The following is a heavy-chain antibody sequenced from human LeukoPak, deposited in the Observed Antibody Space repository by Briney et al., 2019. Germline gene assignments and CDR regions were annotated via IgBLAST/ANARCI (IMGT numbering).Heavy chain of an antibody. J-gene: IGHJ6*02. Sequence: SETLSLTCTVSGGSISSSSYYWGWIRQPPGKGLEWIGSIYYSGSTYYNPSLKSRVTISVDTSKNQFSLKLSSVTAADTAVYYCARDYRLIAAAGTGYGMDVWGQGTTVTVSS. CDR2: IYYSGST. V-gene: IGHV4-39*07. CDR3: ARDYRLIAAAGTGYGMDV. D-gene: IGHD6-13*01. CDR1: GGSISSSSYY.